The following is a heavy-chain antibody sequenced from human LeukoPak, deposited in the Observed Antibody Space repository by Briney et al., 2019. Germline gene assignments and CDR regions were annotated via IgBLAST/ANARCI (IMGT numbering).Heavy chain of an antibody. V-gene: IGHV3-66*01. CDR1: GFTVSGNY. J-gene: IGHJ4*02. D-gene: IGHD6-19*01. CDR3: ARAPSGSGPYYFDY. CDR2: IYSGGST. Sequence: GGSLRLSCAASGFTVSGNYMSWVRQAPGKGLEWVSVIYSGGSTDYADSVKGRFTISRDNSKNTLYLQMNSLRAEDTAVYYCARAPSGSGPYYFDYWGQGTLVTVSS.